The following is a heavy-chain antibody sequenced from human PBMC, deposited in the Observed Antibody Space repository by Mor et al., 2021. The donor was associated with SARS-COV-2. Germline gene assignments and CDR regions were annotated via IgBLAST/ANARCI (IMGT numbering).Heavy chain of an antibody. CDR3: ARSYYDILTGDAYWYFDL. V-gene: IGHV3-30*07. J-gene: IGHJ2*01. D-gene: IGHD3-9*01. Sequence: DSVKGRFTITRDNSRNTLYLQMNSLRAEDTAVYYCARSYYDILTGDAYWYFDLWGRGTLVTVSS.